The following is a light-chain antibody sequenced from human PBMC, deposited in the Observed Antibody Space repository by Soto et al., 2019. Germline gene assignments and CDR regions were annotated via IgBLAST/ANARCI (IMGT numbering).Light chain of an antibody. CDR2: QVS. CDR1: SIDVGNFDL. V-gene: IGLV2-18*01. CDR3: SLKTSSVTLV. J-gene: IGLJ3*02. Sequence: QSVLTQPPSVSGSPGQSVTISCTGTSIDVGNFDLVSWYQQPPGTAPKLLIYQVSNRPSGVPDRFSGSQSGNTASLTISGLQAEDEADYYCSLKTSSVTLVFGGGTKVTVL.